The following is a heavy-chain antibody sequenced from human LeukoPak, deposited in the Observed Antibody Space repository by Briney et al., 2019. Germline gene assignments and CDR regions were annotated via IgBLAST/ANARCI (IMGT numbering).Heavy chain of an antibody. J-gene: IGHJ4*02. D-gene: IGHD3-22*01. CDR2: ISHDGSYK. V-gene: IGHV3-33*05. CDR1: RFTFSSYA. Sequence: GGSLRLSCAASRFTFSSYALHWVRQAPGKGLDWVAAISHDGSYKYYADSVEGRFTISRDNSRNMVYLQMNSLRDEDTAVYYCAILVVNGYWGQGTLVTVSS. CDR3: AILVVNGY.